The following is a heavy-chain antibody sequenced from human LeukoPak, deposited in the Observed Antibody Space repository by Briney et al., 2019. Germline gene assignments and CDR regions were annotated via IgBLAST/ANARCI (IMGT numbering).Heavy chain of an antibody. J-gene: IGHJ4*02. D-gene: IGHD1-26*01. CDR2: IYYSGST. CDR1: GGSISSGDYY. Sequence: SQTLSLTCTVSGGSISSGDYYWSWIRQPPGKGLEYIGYIYYSGSTYYNPSLKSRVTISVDTSKNQFSLKLSSVTAADTAVYYCAREGGSYGYFDYWGQGTLVTVSS. V-gene: IGHV4-30-4*08. CDR3: AREGGSYGYFDY.